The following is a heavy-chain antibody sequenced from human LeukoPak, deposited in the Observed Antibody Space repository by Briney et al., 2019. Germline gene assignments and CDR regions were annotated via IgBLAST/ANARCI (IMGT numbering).Heavy chain of an antibody. Sequence: SETLSLTCTVSGYSISSGYYWGWIRQPPGKGLEWIGSIYHSGSTYYNPSLKSRVTISVDTSKNQFSLKLSSVPAADTAVYYCARQLVGSILYWFDPWGQGTLVTVSS. J-gene: IGHJ5*02. CDR2: IYHSGST. D-gene: IGHD6-6*01. V-gene: IGHV4-38-2*02. CDR1: GYSISSGYY. CDR3: ARQLVGSILYWFDP.